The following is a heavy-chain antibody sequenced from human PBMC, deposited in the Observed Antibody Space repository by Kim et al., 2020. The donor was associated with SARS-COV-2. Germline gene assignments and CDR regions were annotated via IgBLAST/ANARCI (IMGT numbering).Heavy chain of an antibody. CDR3: ARGVERGPNYYYYGMDV. CDR2: INAGNGNT. Sequence: ASVKVSCKVSGYTFTSYAMHWVRQAPGQRLEWMGWINAGNGNTKYSQKFQGRVTITRDTSASTAYMELSSLRSEDTAVYYCARGVERGPNYYYYGMDVWGQGTTVTVSS. V-gene: IGHV1-3*01. D-gene: IGHD1-1*01. J-gene: IGHJ6*02. CDR1: GYTFTSYA.